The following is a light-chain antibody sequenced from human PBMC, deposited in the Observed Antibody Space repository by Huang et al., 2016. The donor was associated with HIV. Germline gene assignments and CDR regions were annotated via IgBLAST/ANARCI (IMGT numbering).Light chain of an antibody. J-gene: IGKJ3*01. V-gene: IGKV1-5*03. CDR3: QQYNSFPFT. CDR1: QSISSW. CDR2: KAS. Sequence: PSTLSASVGDRVTITCRASQSISSWLAWYQQKPGKAPKLLIYKASSLESGVPSRFSGSGSGTEFTLTISSLQPDDFATYYCQQYNSFPFTFGPGTKVDIK.